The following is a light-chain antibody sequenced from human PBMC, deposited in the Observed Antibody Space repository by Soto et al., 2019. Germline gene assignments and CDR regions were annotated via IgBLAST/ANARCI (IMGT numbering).Light chain of an antibody. CDR3: QQYGSFPRA. J-gene: IGKJ1*01. Sequence: VMTHSPPTLSVSPGPGPTLPCRASQGIGETLAWYQHKAGKAPKLLIVGTSTMASGVPARFSGSRSGTEFTLTISRLEPEDSAIYYCQQYGSFPRAFGQGTKVDIK. CDR2: GTS. V-gene: IGKV3-15*01. CDR1: QGIGET.